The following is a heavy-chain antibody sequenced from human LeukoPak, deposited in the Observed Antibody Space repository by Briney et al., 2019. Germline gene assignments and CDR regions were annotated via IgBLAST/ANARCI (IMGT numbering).Heavy chain of an antibody. D-gene: IGHD6-19*01. CDR2: ISDSGDST. Sequence: GGSLRLSCAASGFTFSSYGMSWVRQAPGRGLEWVSVISDSGDSTYYADSVEGRFTISRDNSENTLFLQMSSLRAEDTAVYYCARGFIAVARPLEYWGQGTLVTVSS. CDR3: ARGFIAVARPLEY. V-gene: IGHV3-23*01. J-gene: IGHJ4*02. CDR1: GFTFSSYG.